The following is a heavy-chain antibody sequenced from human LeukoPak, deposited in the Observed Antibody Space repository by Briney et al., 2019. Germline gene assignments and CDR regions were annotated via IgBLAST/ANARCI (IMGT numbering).Heavy chain of an antibody. CDR3: AGSGDGDCYSHY. J-gene: IGHJ4*02. V-gene: IGHV3-21*01. CDR2: IGSTSHFR. CDR1: GFTFSNYS. Sequence: PGGSLRLSCAASGFTFSNYSMNWVRQAPGKGLEWVSSIGSTSHFRYYADSLKGRVTISRDNAKNSLYLQMSSLRVEDTAVYYCAGSGDGDCYSHYWGQGTLVTVSS. D-gene: IGHD2-21*02.